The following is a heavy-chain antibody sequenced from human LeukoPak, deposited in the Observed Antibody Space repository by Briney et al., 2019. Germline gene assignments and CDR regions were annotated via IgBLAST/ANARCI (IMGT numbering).Heavy chain of an antibody. CDR2: INPNSGGT. CDR3: AREGHDPDYWYYYMDV. J-gene: IGHJ6*03. Sequence: ASVKVSCKASGYTFTGYFIHWVRQAPGQGPEWMGWINPNSGGTKYAQKFQGRVTMTRDTSISTAYMELSSLRSDDTAVYYCAREGHDPDYWYYYMDVWGKGTTVTVSS. CDR1: GYTFTGYF. V-gene: IGHV1-2*02.